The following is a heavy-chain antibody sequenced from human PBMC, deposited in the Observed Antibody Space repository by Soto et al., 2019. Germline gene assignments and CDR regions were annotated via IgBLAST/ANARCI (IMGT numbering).Heavy chain of an antibody. Sequence: EAQLVESGGGLVQPGGSLRLSCAASGFTFDDYAMHWVRQAPGKGLEWVSGISWNSGSIGYADSVKGRFPISRHNAKNSLYLPMNSLRAEDTALYYCAKSPYSVVTPLYFDYWGQGTLVTVSS. D-gene: IGHD2-15*01. CDR3: AKSPYSVVTPLYFDY. CDR2: ISWNSGSI. V-gene: IGHV3-9*01. J-gene: IGHJ4*02. CDR1: GFTFDDYA.